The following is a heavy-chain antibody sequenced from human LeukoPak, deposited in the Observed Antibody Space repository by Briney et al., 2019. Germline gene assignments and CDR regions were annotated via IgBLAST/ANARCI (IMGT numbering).Heavy chain of an antibody. J-gene: IGHJ4*02. CDR3: AKFGYREYSSGWYGDDY. D-gene: IGHD6-19*01. CDR2: IYSGGST. Sequence: GGSLRLSCAASGFTVSSNYMSWVRQAPGKGLEWVSVIYSGGSTYYADSVKGRFTISRDNSKNTLYLQMNSLRAEDTAVYYCAKFGYREYSSGWYGDDYWGQGTLVTVSS. CDR1: GFTVSSNY. V-gene: IGHV3-53*05.